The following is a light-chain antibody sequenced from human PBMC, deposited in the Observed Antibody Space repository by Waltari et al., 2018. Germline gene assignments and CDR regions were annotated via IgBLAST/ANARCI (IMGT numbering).Light chain of an antibody. CDR3: AAWDDSLNGRWV. CDR1: ASNIGNNV. Sequence: QSVLTQPPSASGTPGQGVTIPCSGGASNIGNNVGNWYQQVPGKAPKLLIYRSDRRPAGVPDRFSGSKSGTSASLAISGLQSEDEADYYCAAWDDSLNGRWVFGGGTKVTVL. J-gene: IGLJ3*02. V-gene: IGLV1-44*01. CDR2: RSD.